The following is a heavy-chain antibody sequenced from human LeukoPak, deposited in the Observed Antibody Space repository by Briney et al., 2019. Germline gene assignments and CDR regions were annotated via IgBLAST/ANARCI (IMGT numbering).Heavy chain of an antibody. J-gene: IGHJ5*02. D-gene: IGHD2-15*01. CDR3: ARQGREARCSFNLCFGFWFDP. Sequence: GESLKISCKGSAYNFTSYWIGWVRQMPGKGLEWMGIINPGDSQTLYSPSFQGQVTISADKSISTAYLQWNSLKASDTAVYYCARQGREARCSFNLCFGFWFDPWGQGTLVTVSP. CDR1: AYNFTSYW. V-gene: IGHV5-51*01. CDR2: INPGDSQT.